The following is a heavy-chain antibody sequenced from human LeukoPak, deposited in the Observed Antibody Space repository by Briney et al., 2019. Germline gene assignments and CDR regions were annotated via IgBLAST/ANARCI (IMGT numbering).Heavy chain of an antibody. CDR3: ARDPPRIVVVVAATNYYGTDV. D-gene: IGHD2-15*01. Sequence: GASVKVSCKASGYTFTSYGISWVRQAPGQGLEWMGWISAYNGNTNYAQKLQGRVTMTTDTSTSTAYMELRSLRSDDTAVYYCARDPPRIVVVVAATNYYGTDVWGQGTTVTVSS. CDR2: ISAYNGNT. V-gene: IGHV1-18*01. J-gene: IGHJ6*02. CDR1: GYTFTSYG.